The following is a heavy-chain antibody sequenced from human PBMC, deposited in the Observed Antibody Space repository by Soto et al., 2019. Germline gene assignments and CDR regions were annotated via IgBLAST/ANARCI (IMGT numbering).Heavy chain of an antibody. V-gene: IGHV3-66*01. CDR3: ASAPASGRWLAY. CDR1: GFTVSSNY. Sequence: EVQLVESGGGLVQPGGSLRLSCAASGFTVSSNYMSWVRQAPGKGLEWVSTFYSGGSLYYTDSVKGRFIISRDNSKNTLYLQMNSLRAGDTALYYGASAPASGRWLAYWCQGTLVTVSS. J-gene: IGHJ4*02. D-gene: IGHD5-12*01. CDR2: FYSGGSL.